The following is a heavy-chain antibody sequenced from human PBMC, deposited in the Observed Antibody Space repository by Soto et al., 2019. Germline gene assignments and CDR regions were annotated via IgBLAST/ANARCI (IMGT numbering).Heavy chain of an antibody. Sequence: PSETLSLTCAVYGGSFSGYYWSWIRQPPGKGLEWIGEINHSGSTNYNPSLKSRVTISVDTSKNQFSLKLSSVTAADTAVYYCARWGRLWLGELSHYYYYGIDVWGQGTTVTVSS. CDR3: ARWGRLWLGELSHYYYYGIDV. CDR1: GGSFSGYY. J-gene: IGHJ6*02. CDR2: INHSGST. V-gene: IGHV4-34*01. D-gene: IGHD3-10*01.